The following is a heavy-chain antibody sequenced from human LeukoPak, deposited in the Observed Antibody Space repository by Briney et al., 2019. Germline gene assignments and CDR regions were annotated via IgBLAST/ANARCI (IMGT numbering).Heavy chain of an antibody. CDR1: GFTFSSYW. J-gene: IGHJ4*02. V-gene: IGHV3-74*01. Sequence: GGSLRLSCAASGFTFSSYWMHWVRQAPGKGLVWVSRINSDGSNTIYPDSAKGRFTISRDNAKNTLYLQMNSLRAEDTAVYYCARRDCSGGSCYLAYWGQGTLVTVSS. CDR3: ARRDCSGGSCYLAY. D-gene: IGHD2-15*01. CDR2: INSDGSNT.